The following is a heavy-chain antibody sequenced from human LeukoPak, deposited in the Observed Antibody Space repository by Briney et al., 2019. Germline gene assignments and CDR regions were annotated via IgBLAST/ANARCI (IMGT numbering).Heavy chain of an antibody. CDR3: AKDRRYYGSGSYYSGAYYYYGMDV. CDR2: ISYDGSNK. D-gene: IGHD3-10*01. V-gene: IGHV3-30*18. J-gene: IGHJ6*02. CDR1: GFTFSSYS. Sequence: PGGSLRLSCAASGFTFSSYSMNWVRQAPGKGLEWVAVISYDGSNKYYADSVKGRFTISRDNSKNTLYLQMNSLRAEDTAVYYCAKDRRYYGSGSYYSGAYYYYGMDVWGQGTTVTVSS.